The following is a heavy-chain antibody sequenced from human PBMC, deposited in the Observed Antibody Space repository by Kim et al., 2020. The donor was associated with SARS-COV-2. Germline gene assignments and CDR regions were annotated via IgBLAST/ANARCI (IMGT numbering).Heavy chain of an antibody. D-gene: IGHD1-26*01. CDR1: GCTFRNYP. CDR3: AGEDDYRGSYFGGD. Sequence: ASVKVSCKASGCTFRNYPIIWVRQAPGQGLEWMGGISDYSGATSYAQKFQGRLTVTTDTSTNTAYMELRSLTSDDTAVYYCAGEDDYRGSYFGGDGGQGPLVIVSS. CDR2: ISDYSGAT. J-gene: IGHJ4*02. V-gene: IGHV1-18*01.